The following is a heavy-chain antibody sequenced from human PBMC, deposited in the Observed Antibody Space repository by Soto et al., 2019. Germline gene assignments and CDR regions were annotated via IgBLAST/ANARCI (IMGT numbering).Heavy chain of an antibody. V-gene: IGHV3-9*01. D-gene: IGHD6-19*01. CDR1: GFTFDDYA. CDR3: AKAVSSGWYYSLDY. CDR2: LSWNSGTI. J-gene: IGHJ4*02. Sequence: EVQPVESGGGLVQPGKSLRLSCAASGFTFDDYATHWVRQVPGKGLEWVSGLSWNSGTIDYADSVKGRFTISRDNAKNSLHLQMNSLKPEDTAFYYCAKAVSSGWYYSLDYWGQGTLVTVSS.